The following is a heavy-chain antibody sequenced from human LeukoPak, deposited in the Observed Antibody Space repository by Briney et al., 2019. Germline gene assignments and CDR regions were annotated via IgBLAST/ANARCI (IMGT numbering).Heavy chain of an antibody. V-gene: IGHV3-23*01. CDR3: AASILTGFVAFDY. Sequence: GGPLTLSCAPSGFLLSSYAMRWVRQAPEQGLVWVSAISGGGGSTSYADSVKGRFTISRDNSKNTLYLQMKSLRAEDTAVYYCAASILTGFVAFDYWGQGTLVTVSS. CDR1: GFLLSSYA. J-gene: IGHJ4*02. CDR2: ISGGGGST. D-gene: IGHD3-9*01.